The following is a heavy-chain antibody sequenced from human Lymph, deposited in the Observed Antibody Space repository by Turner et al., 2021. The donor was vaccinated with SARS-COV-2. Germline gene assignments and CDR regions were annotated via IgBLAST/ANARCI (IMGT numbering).Heavy chain of an antibody. Sequence: QVQLVQSGAEGKKPGASVKVSCKASGYTFTSYYMHWGRQAPGQGLEWMGISNPSGDSTSYAKKCQGRVTMTRDTSTSTVYMELSSLRSEDTAVYYCARVGPGGFDYWGQGTPVTVSS. CDR3: ARVGPGGFDY. D-gene: IGHD2-15*01. V-gene: IGHV1-46*01. J-gene: IGHJ4*02. CDR2: SNPSGDST. CDR1: GYTFTSYY.